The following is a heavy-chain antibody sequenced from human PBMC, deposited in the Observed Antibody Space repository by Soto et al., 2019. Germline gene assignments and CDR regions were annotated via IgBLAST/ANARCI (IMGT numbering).Heavy chain of an antibody. D-gene: IGHD3-3*01. V-gene: IGHV3-30-3*01. CDR2: ISYDGSNK. J-gene: IGHJ6*02. CDR1: GFTFSSYA. CDR3: ARDYRVKSWIFGVVRRHYYGMDV. Sequence: GGSLRLSCAASGFTFSSYAMHWVRQAPGKGLEWVAVISYDGSNKYYADSVKGRFTISRDNSKNTLYLQMNSLRAEDTAVYYCARDYRVKSWIFGVVRRHYYGMDVWGQGTTVTVSS.